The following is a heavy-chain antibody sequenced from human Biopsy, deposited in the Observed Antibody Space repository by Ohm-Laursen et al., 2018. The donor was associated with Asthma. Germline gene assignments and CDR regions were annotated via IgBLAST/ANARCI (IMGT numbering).Heavy chain of an antibody. V-gene: IGHV1-24*01. CDR1: GYSLTDLS. CDR2: HNHEEGGT. Sequence: ASVKVSCKISGYSLTDLSMHWVRQAPGQGLEWMGGHNHEEGGTVNARRFQGRVTMTEDTSTDTAYMELSSLSSDGTAVYYCASDFPKDYVRYNFQFWGQGTLVTVSS. J-gene: IGHJ4*02. CDR3: ASDFPKDYVRYNFQF. D-gene: IGHD4-17*01.